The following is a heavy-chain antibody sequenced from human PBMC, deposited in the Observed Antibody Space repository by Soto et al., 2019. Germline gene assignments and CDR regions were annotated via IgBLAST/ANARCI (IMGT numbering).Heavy chain of an antibody. D-gene: IGHD7-27*01. CDR1: GFTFSTYW. Sequence: GESLKISCAASGFTFSTYWMSWVRQAPGKGLEWVANIKQDGSEKYYVDSVKGRFTISRDNAKNSLYLQMNSLRAEDTAVYYCAREANWAYDYWGQGTLVTVSS. V-gene: IGHV3-7*05. CDR2: IKQDGSEK. CDR3: AREANWAYDY. J-gene: IGHJ4*02.